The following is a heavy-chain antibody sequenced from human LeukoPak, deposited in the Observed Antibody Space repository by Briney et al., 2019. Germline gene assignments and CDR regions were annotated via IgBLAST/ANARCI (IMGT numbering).Heavy chain of an antibody. V-gene: IGHV4-61*02. CDR1: GGSISSGSYY. D-gene: IGHD3-10*01. Sequence: SETLSLTCTVSGGSISSGSYYWSWIRQPAGKGLEWIGRIYTSGSTNYNPSLKSRVTISVDTSKNQFSLKLSSVTAADTAVYYCARHHRYXGSGSXXYFDYWGQGTLVTVSS. CDR2: IYTSGST. J-gene: IGHJ4*02. CDR3: ARHHRYXGSGSXXYFDY.